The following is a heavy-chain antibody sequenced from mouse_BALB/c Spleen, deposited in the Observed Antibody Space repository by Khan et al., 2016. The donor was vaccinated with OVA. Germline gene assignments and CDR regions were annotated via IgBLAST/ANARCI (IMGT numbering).Heavy chain of an antibody. Sequence: VQLQQSGPELEKPGASVKISCKASGYSFTGYNMNWVKQSNGKSLEWIGNIDPYYGGISYNQKFKGKATLTVDKSSNTAYMQLKRLTSEDTAVDYCARSTWYIDVWGAGTTVTVSS. CDR3: ARSTWYIDV. CDR2: IDPYYGGI. J-gene: IGHJ1*01. CDR1: GYSFTGYN. V-gene: IGHV1-39*01.